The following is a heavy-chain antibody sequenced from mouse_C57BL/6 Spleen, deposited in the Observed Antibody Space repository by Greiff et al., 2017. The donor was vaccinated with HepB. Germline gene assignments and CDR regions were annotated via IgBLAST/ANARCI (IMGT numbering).Heavy chain of an antibody. Sequence: VQLQQPGTELVKPGASVKLSCKASGYTFTSYWMHWVTQRPGQGLEWIGNINPSNGGTNYNEKFKSKATLTVDKSSSTAYMQLSSLTSEDSAVYYCARNLFRGYYAMDYWGQGTSVTVSS. CDR2: INPSNGGT. CDR3: ARNLFRGYYAMDY. CDR1: GYTFTSYW. J-gene: IGHJ4*01. D-gene: IGHD1-1*01. V-gene: IGHV1-53*01.